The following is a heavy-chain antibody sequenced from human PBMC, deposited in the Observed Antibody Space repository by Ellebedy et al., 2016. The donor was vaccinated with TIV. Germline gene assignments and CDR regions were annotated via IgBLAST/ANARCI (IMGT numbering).Heavy chain of an antibody. Sequence: GESLKISCAASGFTFSTYEMNWVRQAPGKGLEWVSYIGSTGRTIYYADSVEGRFTISRDNAKNSLFLQMNSLRAEDTAVYYCASYCSSTSCPTDYYYGLDVWGQGTTVTVSS. CDR3: ASYCSSTSCPTDYYYGLDV. D-gene: IGHD2-2*01. CDR2: IGSTGRTI. J-gene: IGHJ6*02. CDR1: GFTFSTYE. V-gene: IGHV3-48*03.